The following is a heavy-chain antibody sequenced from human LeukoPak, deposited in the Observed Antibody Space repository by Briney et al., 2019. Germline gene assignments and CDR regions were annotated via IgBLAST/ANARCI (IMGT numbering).Heavy chain of an antibody. Sequence: PGGSLRLSCAASGFTFDDYVMHWVRQAPGKGLEWVSAISGSGGSTYYAESVKGRFTISRDNSKNTLYLQMNSLRAEDTAVYFCAKGRSYPDYWGLGTLVTVSS. J-gene: IGHJ4*02. CDR3: AKGRSYPDY. CDR1: GFTFDDYV. V-gene: IGHV3-23*01. D-gene: IGHD3-16*02. CDR2: ISGSGGST.